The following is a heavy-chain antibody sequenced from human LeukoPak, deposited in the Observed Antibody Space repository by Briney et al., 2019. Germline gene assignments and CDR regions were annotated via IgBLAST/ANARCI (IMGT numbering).Heavy chain of an antibody. Sequence: SETLSLTCAVYGGSFSGYYWSWIRQPPGKGLEWIGEINHSGSTNYNPSLKSRVTISVDTSKNQSSLKLSSVTAADTAVYYCARGEITMVRGVIPSAFDYWGQGTLVTVSS. V-gene: IGHV4-34*01. CDR2: INHSGST. D-gene: IGHD3-10*01. J-gene: IGHJ4*02. CDR3: ARGEITMVRGVIPSAFDY. CDR1: GGSFSGYY.